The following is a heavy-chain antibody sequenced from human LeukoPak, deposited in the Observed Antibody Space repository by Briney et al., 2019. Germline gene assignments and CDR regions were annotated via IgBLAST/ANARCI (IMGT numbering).Heavy chain of an antibody. CDR3: ARGLYSYGYEFDY. V-gene: IGHV4-34*01. J-gene: IGHJ4*02. CDR2: INHSGST. Sequence: SETLSLTCAVYGGSFSGYYWSWIRQPPGKGLEWIGEINHSGSTNYNPSLKSRVTISVDTSKKQFSLKLSSVTAADTAVYYCARGLYSYGYEFDYWGQGTLVTVSS. CDR1: GGSFSGYY. D-gene: IGHD5-18*01.